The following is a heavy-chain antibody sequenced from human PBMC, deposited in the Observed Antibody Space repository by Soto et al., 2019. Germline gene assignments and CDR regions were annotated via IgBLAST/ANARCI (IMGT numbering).Heavy chain of an antibody. Sequence: SETLSLTCTVSGGSISSYYWSWIRQPPGKGLEWIGYTYYSGSTNYNPSLKSRVTISVDTSKNQFSLKLSSVTAADTAVYYCAKYQLLYGYFDYWGQGTLVTVSS. V-gene: IGHV4-59*01. CDR1: GGSISSYY. D-gene: IGHD2-2*02. CDR3: AKYQLLYGYFDY. J-gene: IGHJ4*02. CDR2: TYYSGST.